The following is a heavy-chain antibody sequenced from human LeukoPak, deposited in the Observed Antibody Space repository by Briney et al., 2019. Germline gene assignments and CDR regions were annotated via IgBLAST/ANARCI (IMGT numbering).Heavy chain of an antibody. CDR2: INPGGGST. CDR3: ARERNNWNDGFDY. V-gene: IGHV1-46*01. D-gene: IGHD1-1*01. CDR1: GYTFTSYY. J-gene: IGHJ4*02. Sequence: ASVKVSCKASGYTFTSYYMHWVRQAPGQGPEWMGIINPGGGSTSYAQKFQGRVTMTRDTSTSTVYMELSSLRSEDTAVYYCARERNNWNDGFDYWGQGTLVTVSS.